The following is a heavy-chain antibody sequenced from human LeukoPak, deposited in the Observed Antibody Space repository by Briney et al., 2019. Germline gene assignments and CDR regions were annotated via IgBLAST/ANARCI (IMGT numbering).Heavy chain of an antibody. D-gene: IGHD4-17*01. V-gene: IGHV1-8*01. CDR2: MNPNSGNT. Sequence: ASVTVSCKASGYTFTSCDINWVRQATGQGLEWMGWMNPNSGNTGYAQKFQGRVTMTRNTSISTAYMELSSLRSEDTAVYYCAKRAYGDYGYYYYMDVWGKGTTVTVSS. CDR1: GYTFTSCD. J-gene: IGHJ6*03. CDR3: AKRAYGDYGYYYYMDV.